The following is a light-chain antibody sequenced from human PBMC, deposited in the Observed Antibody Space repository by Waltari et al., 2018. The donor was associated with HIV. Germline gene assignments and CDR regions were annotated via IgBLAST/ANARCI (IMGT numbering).Light chain of an antibody. CDR1: NICSKR. Sequence: SYFLTQPPSVSVAPGQTARLTCGGNNICSKRLNWYQQKPGQAPVLVVYDDRDRPSGIPVRFSGSNFGNTATLTITRVEAGDEADYYCQVWESSTDDHQVVFGGGTKLTVL. J-gene: IGLJ2*01. CDR2: DDR. CDR3: QVWESSTDDHQVV. V-gene: IGLV3-21*02.